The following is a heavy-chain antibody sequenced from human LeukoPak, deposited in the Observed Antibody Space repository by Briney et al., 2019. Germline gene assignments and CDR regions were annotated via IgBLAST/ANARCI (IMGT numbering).Heavy chain of an antibody. V-gene: IGHV3-30*18. J-gene: IGHJ4*02. CDR3: AKDRGGSYRGAFDY. Sequence: PGGSLRLSCAASGLTFSNYGMHWVGQAPGKGVEWVAVISFDGSYEYYSDSVHCPFTISRDTSKNTLYLQMNSLRVDDTAVYYCAKDRGGSYRGAFDYWGQGTLVTVSS. CDR1: GLTFSNYG. CDR2: ISFDGSYE. D-gene: IGHD1-26*01.